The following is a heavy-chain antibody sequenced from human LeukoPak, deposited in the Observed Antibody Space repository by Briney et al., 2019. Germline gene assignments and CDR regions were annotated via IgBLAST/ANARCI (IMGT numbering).Heavy chain of an antibody. Sequence: SETLSLTCTVSGVSISSSNSYWGWIRQPPGKGLEWIASIYYSGSTYYNPSLKSRVTISVDTSKNQFSLKLSSVTAADTAVYYCARLGPRYGSGSYSDYWGQGTLVTVSS. J-gene: IGHJ4*02. CDR1: GVSISSSNSY. D-gene: IGHD3-10*01. V-gene: IGHV4-39*01. CDR3: ARLGPRYGSGSYSDY. CDR2: IYYSGST.